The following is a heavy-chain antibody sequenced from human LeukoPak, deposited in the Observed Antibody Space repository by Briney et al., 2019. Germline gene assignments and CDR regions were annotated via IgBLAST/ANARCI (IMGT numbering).Heavy chain of an antibody. J-gene: IGHJ4*02. V-gene: IGHV3-43*01. CDR1: GFNFNAYT. CDR2: IRGAATT. Sequence: GGSLRLACATSGFNFNAYTMHWVRQAPGKGLEWVSFIRGAATTNYADSVKGRFTVSSDNSKNSLYLQMNSLRAEDTAVYYCARDYDSSGYYYIGLWGQGTLVTVSS. D-gene: IGHD3-22*01. CDR3: ARDYDSSGYYYIGL.